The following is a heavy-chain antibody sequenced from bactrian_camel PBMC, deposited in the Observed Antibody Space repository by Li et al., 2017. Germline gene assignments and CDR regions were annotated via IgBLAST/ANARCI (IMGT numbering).Heavy chain of an antibody. V-gene: IGHV3S7*01. J-gene: IGHJ7*01. Sequence: VQLVESGGGLVQPGGSLRLSCAASAFTFSSYGMSWVRQAPGKGLEWVSRIHGDGSPTNYADSVQGRFTISRDNAVNTLYLQMNSLKTEDTAVYYCASRNGSLWYAVSKCGLDNWGEGTQVTVS. CDR1: AFTFSSYG. D-gene: IGHD2*01. CDR2: IHGDGSPT.